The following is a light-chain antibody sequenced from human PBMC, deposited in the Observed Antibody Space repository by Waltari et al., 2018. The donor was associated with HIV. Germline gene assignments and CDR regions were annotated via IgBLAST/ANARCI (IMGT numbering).Light chain of an antibody. Sequence: QSALTQPASVSGSLGQSITISCTGTSSDVGGHNSVSWYQQHPGKAPKLLISDVSNRPSGVSNRVAGSKSGNTAALTISALQAEDEADYYCSSYTANSRIFGGGTRLTVL. J-gene: IGLJ2*01. V-gene: IGLV2-14*03. CDR2: DVS. CDR1: SSDVGGHNS. CDR3: SSYTANSRI.